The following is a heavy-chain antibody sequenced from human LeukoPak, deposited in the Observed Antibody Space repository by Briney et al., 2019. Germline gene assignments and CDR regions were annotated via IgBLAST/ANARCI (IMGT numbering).Heavy chain of an antibody. CDR2: ISAYNGNT. D-gene: IGHD6-13*01. CDR1: GYTFTSYG. Sequence: ASVKVPCKASGYTFTSYGISWVRQAPGQGLEWMGWISAYNGNTNYAQKLQGRVTMTTDTSTSTAYMELRSLRSDDTAVYYCARDRAHRAAAGRKDCYYYYMDVWGKGTTVTVSS. CDR3: ARDRAHRAAAGRKDCYYYYMDV. J-gene: IGHJ6*03. V-gene: IGHV1-18*01.